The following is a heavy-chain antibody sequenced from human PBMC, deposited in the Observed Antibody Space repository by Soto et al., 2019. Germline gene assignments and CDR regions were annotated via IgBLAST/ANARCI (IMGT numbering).Heavy chain of an antibody. CDR1: GFTFSSYW. Sequence: GGSLRLSCAASGFTFSSYWMSWVRQAPGKGLEWVANIKQDGSEKYYVDSVKGRFTISRDNAKNSLYLQMNSLRAEDTAVYYCARDRNLWFGESDNWFDPWGQGTLVTVSS. J-gene: IGHJ5*02. D-gene: IGHD3-10*01. CDR3: ARDRNLWFGESDNWFDP. CDR2: IKQDGSEK. V-gene: IGHV3-7*01.